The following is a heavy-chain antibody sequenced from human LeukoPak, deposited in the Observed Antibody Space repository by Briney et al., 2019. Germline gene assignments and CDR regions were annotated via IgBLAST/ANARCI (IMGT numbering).Heavy chain of an antibody. CDR1: GFSFTSFS. CDR3: AILRTWYFFDY. CDR2: ISFDGTTK. V-gene: IGHV3-30*04. J-gene: IGHJ4*02. Sequence: GGSLRLSCAASGFSFTSFSIHWVRQTPDKGLEWLAVISFDGTTKYYADSVKGRFTISRDNSKNTLYLQMNSLRAEDTAVYYCAILRTWYFFDYWGQGTLVTVSS. D-gene: IGHD6-13*01.